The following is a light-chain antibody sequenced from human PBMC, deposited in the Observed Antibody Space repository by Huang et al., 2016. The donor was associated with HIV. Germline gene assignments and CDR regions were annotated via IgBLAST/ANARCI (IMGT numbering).Light chain of an antibody. V-gene: IGKV1-39*01. Sequence: DIQMTQSPSSLSASVGDRVTITCRASQSISSYLNWYKQKPGKAPKLLIYATSTLQSGVPSRFSGSESGTDFTLTISSLQPEDFATYYCQQTYSIPFTFGPRTKVDIK. J-gene: IGKJ3*01. CDR3: QQTYSIPFT. CDR2: ATS. CDR1: QSISSY.